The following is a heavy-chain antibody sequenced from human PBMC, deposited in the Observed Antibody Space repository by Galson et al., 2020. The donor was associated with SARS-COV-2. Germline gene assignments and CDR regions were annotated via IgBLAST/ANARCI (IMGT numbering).Heavy chain of an antibody. J-gene: IGHJ4*02. Sequence: GSLRLSCAASGFTFSDLYIDWVRQAPGKGLEWIGRIKNKPKKYATEYAAPVKGRFTISRDDSKNSAYLQMNSLNSEDTAVYFCARVPKADCGGDCYFFDYWGQGILVTVSS. V-gene: IGHV3-72*01. CDR3: ARVPKADCGGDCYFFDY. CDR2: IKNKPKKYAT. D-gene: IGHD2-21*01. CDR1: GFTFSDLY.